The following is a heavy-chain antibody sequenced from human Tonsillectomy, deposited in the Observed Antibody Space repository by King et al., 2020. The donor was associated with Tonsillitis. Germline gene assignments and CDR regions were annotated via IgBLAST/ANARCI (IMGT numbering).Heavy chain of an antibody. V-gene: IGHV3-21*01. J-gene: IGHJ3*02. Sequence: QLVQSGGGLVKPGGSLRLSCAASEFIFSTYTMNWVRQAPGKGLEWVSSIGSSGGYIYYADSVKGRFTITRYNAENSLYLQMNSLRAEDTAVYYCARVKKYYYDSSGYPLDTFDMWGQGTMVTVSS. CDR1: EFIFSTYT. CDR2: IGSSGGYI. CDR3: ARVKKYYYDSSGYPLDTFDM. D-gene: IGHD3-22*01.